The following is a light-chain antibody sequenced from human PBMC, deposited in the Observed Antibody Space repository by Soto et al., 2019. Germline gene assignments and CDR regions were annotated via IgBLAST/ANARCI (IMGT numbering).Light chain of an antibody. Sequence: QSVLTQPPSVSGAPGQRVTISCSGTTSNIGAGYDVHWYQLLPGTAPKLLIYANTDRPSGVPDRFSGSKSGTSASLAITGLQAEDEADYYRQSYASGLSGSIFGGGTKLTVL. CDR3: QSYASGLSGSI. CDR2: ANT. CDR1: TSNIGAGYD. J-gene: IGLJ2*01. V-gene: IGLV1-40*01.